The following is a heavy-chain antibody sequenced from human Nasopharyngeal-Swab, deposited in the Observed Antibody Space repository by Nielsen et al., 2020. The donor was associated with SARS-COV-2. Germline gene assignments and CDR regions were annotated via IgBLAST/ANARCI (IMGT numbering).Heavy chain of an antibody. V-gene: IGHV1-69*08. CDR2: VIPILATA. D-gene: IGHD3-22*01. CDR3: ATIYHFHSGGFSFQY. Sequence: WVRQAPGQGLEWVGRVIPILATANYAQKFQDGVTITADKATNTAYMELSSLRSEDTAIYYCATIYHFHSGGFSFQYWGQGTLVTVSS. J-gene: IGHJ4*02.